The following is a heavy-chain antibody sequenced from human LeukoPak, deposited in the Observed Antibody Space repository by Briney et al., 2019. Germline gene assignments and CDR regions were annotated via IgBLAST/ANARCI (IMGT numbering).Heavy chain of an antibody. Sequence: GGSLRLSCAASGFTFDDYAMHWVRQAPGKGLEWVSGISWNSGRIGYADSVKGRFTISRDNAKNSLYLQMNSLRAEDTAVYYCARDGDCSSTSCYTWTSPNYGMDVWGQGTTVTVSS. CDR1: GFTFDDYA. CDR2: ISWNSGRI. V-gene: IGHV3-9*01. J-gene: IGHJ6*02. D-gene: IGHD2-2*02. CDR3: ARDGDCSSTSCYTWTSPNYGMDV.